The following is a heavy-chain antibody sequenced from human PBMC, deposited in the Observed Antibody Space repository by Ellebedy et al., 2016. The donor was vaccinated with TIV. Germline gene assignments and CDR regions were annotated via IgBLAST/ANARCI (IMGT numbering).Heavy chain of an antibody. CDR3: ARVNYNSNLAV. J-gene: IGHJ6*02. V-gene: IGHV6-1*01. CDR2: AYYRSRWYN. D-gene: IGHD4-11*01. Sequence: SETLSLTCAISGDSVSNSGPTWNWIRQSPSRGLEWLGRAYYRSRWYNEYAASVKSRITINPDTSKYHLSLQLKFVTAEDTAVYYCARVNYNSNLAVWGQGTTVTVSS. CDR1: GDSVSNSGPT.